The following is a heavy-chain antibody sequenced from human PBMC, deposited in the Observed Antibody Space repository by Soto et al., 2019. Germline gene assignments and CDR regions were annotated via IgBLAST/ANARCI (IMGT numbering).Heavy chain of an antibody. Sequence: QVQLVQSGAEVKKPGSSVKVSCKASGGTFSRYAISWVRQAPGQGLEWMGGIIPIFGTPDYAQKCQGRVTITADESTSTAYMELSSLRSEDTAVYYCARNGYCSSTSCYSDYYYGMDVWGQGTTVTVAS. V-gene: IGHV1-69*12. CDR2: IIPIFGTP. D-gene: IGHD2-2*02. CDR1: GGTFSRYA. CDR3: ARNGYCSSTSCYSDYYYGMDV. J-gene: IGHJ6*02.